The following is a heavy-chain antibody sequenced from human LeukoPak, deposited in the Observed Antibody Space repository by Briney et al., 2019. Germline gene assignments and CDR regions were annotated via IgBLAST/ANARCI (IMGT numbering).Heavy chain of an antibody. J-gene: IGHJ4*02. CDR2: INPNSGGT. V-gene: IGHV1-2*02. CDR3: ARSLDIVLMVYAVDY. Sequence: ASVKVSCKASGYTFTGYYMHWVRQAPGQGLEWMGWINPNSGGTNYAQKLQGRVTMTTDTSTSTAYMELRSLRSDDTAVYYCARSLDIVLMVYAVDYWGQGTLVTVSS. CDR1: GYTFTGYY. D-gene: IGHD2-8*01.